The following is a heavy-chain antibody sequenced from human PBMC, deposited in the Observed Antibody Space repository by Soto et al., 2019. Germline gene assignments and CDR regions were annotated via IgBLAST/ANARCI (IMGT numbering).Heavy chain of an antibody. J-gene: IGHJ4*02. CDR3: ARFYDSSGYYSY. V-gene: IGHV1-18*01. D-gene: IGHD3-22*01. Sequence: ASVKVSCKASGYTFTSYGISWVGQAPGQGREWMGWISAYNGNTNYAQKLQGRVTMTTDTSTSTAYMELRSLRSDDTAVYYCARFYDSSGYYSYWGQGTLVTVSS. CDR2: ISAYNGNT. CDR1: GYTFTSYG.